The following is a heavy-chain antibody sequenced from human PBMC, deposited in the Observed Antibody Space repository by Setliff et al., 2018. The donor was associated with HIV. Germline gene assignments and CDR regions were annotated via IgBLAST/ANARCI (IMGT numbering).Heavy chain of an antibody. V-gene: IGHV1-69*10. Sequence: SVKVSCKASGGTFSTYDISCVRQAPGQGLEWMGGIIPILRFANYAQKFQGRVTVTADKSTGTAYMELSSLRSEDTAVYYCAIMVAVADREYHFDYWGQGTQVTAS. CDR1: GGTFSTYD. CDR3: AIMVAVADREYHFDY. CDR2: IIPILRFA. J-gene: IGHJ4*02. D-gene: IGHD6-19*01.